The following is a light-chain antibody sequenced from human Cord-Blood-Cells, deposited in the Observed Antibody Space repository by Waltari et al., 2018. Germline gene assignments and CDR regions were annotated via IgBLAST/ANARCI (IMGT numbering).Light chain of an antibody. V-gene: IGLV5-45*02. CDR1: SGINAGTSR. J-gene: IGLJ2*01. Sequence: QAVLTQPSSLSASPGASASLTCTLRSGINAGTSRIYWYQQKPGSPPQYLLRYKSDSDKQQGSGVPSRFSGSKDASANAGILLISGLQSEDEADYYCMIWHSSAVVFGGGTKLTVL. CDR3: MIWHSSAVV. CDR2: YKSDSDK.